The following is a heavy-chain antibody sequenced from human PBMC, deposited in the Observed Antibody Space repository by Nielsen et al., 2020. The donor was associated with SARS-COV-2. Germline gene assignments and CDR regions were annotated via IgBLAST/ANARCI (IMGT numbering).Heavy chain of an antibody. D-gene: IGHD6-13*01. CDR3: AGGWSSSDWYLGDWFDP. Sequence: SATLSLTCDVVSGSLSGYFWSWIRQPPGKGLEWLGEINHSGRAHYNPSLESRVTISVDTSKNQFSLRLTSVTAADTAVYYCAGGWSSSDWYLGDWFDPWGQGALVIVSS. V-gene: IGHV4-34*01. CDR1: SGSLSGYF. J-gene: IGHJ5*02. CDR2: INHSGRA.